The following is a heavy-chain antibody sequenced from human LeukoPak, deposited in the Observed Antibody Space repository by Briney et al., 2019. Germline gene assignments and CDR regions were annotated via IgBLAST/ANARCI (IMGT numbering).Heavy chain of an antibody. V-gene: IGHV2-70*11. J-gene: IGHJ4*02. Sequence: LRLSCAASGFTFSSYAMSWIRQPPGKALEWLARIDWDDDKYYSTSLKTRLTISKDTSKNQVVLTMTNMDPVDTATYYCARRYYYDSSGYYSDWGQGTLVTVSS. CDR3: ARRYYYDSSGYYSD. D-gene: IGHD3-22*01. CDR1: GFTFSSYAM. CDR2: IDWDDDK.